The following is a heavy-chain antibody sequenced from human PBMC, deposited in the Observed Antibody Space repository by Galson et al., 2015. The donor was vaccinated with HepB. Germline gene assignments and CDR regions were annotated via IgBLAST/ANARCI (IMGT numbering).Heavy chain of an antibody. D-gene: IGHD5-24*01. CDR1: GGTFSSYA. V-gene: IGHV1-69*04. CDR3: ARVLRDGYNLISYYYYYYGMDV. CDR2: IIPILGIA. Sequence: SVKVSCKASGGTFSSYAISWVRQAPGQGLEWMGRIIPILGIANYAQKFQGRVTITADKSTSTAYMELSSLRSEDTAVYYCARVLRDGYNLISYYYYYYGMDVWGQGTTVTVSS. J-gene: IGHJ6*02.